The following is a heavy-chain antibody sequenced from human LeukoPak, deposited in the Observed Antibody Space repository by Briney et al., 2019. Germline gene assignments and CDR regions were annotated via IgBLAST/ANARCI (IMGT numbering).Heavy chain of an antibody. J-gene: IGHJ4*02. CDR2: IYYSGST. Sequence: SETLSLTCTVSGGSISSSRYYWGWIRQPPGKGLEWIGSIYYSGSTYYNPSLKSRVTISVDTSKNQFSLKLSSVTAADTAVYYCARHSRVAGTSKPTYFDYWGQGTLVTVSS. CDR1: GGSISSSRYY. CDR3: ARHSRVAGTSKPTYFDY. D-gene: IGHD6-19*01. V-gene: IGHV4-39*01.